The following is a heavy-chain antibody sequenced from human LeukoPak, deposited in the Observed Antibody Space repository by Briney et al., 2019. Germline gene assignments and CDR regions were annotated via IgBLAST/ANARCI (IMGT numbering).Heavy chain of an antibody. J-gene: IGHJ3*02. CDR1: GFISSSYG. Sequence: PGGSLRLSCAASGFISSSYGMKWVRQAPGKGLEWVSYISSGGSLIQYADSVKGRFTISRDNARSSLYLQMNSLSDDDTALYFCARERHYAAFDIWGQGTMVTVSS. D-gene: IGHD2-2*01. CDR2: ISSGGSLI. V-gene: IGHV3-48*02. CDR3: ARERHYAAFDI.